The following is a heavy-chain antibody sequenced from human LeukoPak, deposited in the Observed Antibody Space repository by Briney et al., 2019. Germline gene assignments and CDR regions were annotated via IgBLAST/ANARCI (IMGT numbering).Heavy chain of an antibody. Sequence: PGGSLRLSCAASGFTFSSYGMHWVRQAPGKGLEWVAVISYDGSNKYYADSVKGRFTISRDNSKNTLYLQMNSLRAEDTAVYYCAKDGQPYAYYYFSWFDYWGQGALVTVSS. CDR1: GFTFSSYG. J-gene: IGHJ4*02. V-gene: IGHV3-30*18. CDR2: ISYDGSNK. CDR3: AKDGQPYAYYYFSWFDY. D-gene: IGHD3-22*01.